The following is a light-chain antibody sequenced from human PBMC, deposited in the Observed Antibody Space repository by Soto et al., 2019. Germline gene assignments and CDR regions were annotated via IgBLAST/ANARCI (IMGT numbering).Light chain of an antibody. CDR1: ISDVGGYNY. CDR2: EVS. V-gene: IGLV2-14*01. CDR3: SSYTSSGTLV. Sequence: QSALTQPASVSGSPGQSITISCTGTISDVGGYNYVSWYQQHPGKAPKLMIYEVSNRPSGVSNRFSDSKSGNTASLTISGLQAEYEADYYCSSYTSSGTLVFGTGTKLTVL. J-gene: IGLJ1*01.